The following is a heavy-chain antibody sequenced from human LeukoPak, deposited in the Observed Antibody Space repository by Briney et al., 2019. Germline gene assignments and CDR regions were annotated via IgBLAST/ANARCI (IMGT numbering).Heavy chain of an antibody. D-gene: IGHD4-23*01. CDR2: ISYDGSNK. CDR3: ASLGGKGGFDY. CDR1: GFTFSSYA. J-gene: IGHJ4*02. V-gene: IGHV3-30-3*01. Sequence: GGSLRLSCAASGFTFSSYAMHWVRQAPGKGLEWVAVISYDGSNKYYADSVKGRFTISRDNSRNTLYLQMNSLRAEDTAVYYCASLGGKGGFDYWGQGTLVTVSS.